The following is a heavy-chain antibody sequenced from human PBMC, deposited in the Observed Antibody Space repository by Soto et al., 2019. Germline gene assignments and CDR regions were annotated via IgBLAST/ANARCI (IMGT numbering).Heavy chain of an antibody. CDR3: ARGDYDILTGPHYCYYGMDV. J-gene: IGHJ6*02. Sequence: QVQLQQWGAGLLKPSETLSLTCAVYGGSFSGYYWSWIRQPPGKGLEWIGEINHSGSTNYNPSLKSRGTISVDTSKNQFSLKLSSVTAADTAVYYCARGDYDILTGPHYCYYGMDVWGQGTTVTVSS. CDR1: GGSFSGYY. CDR2: INHSGST. V-gene: IGHV4-34*01. D-gene: IGHD3-9*01.